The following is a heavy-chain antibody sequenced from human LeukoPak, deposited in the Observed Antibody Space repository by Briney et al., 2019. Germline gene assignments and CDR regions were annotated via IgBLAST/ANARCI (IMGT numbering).Heavy chain of an antibody. V-gene: IGHV4-38-2*02. J-gene: IGHJ4*02. CDR1: GHSISSGYY. CDR3: AREWYCSSTSCHYYFEY. Sequence: PSETLSLTCAVSGHSISSGYYWGWIRQPPGKGLEWIGSMHHSGKAYYNPSLRSRVTISLDTSKNQLSVNLISVTAADTAVYYCAREWYCSSTSCHYYFEYWGQGTLVTVSS. CDR2: MHHSGKA. D-gene: IGHD2-2*01.